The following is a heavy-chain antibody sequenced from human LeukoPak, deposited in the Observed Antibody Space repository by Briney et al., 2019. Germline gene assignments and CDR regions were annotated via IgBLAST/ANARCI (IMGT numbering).Heavy chain of an antibody. V-gene: IGHV3-48*01. Sequence: GGSLRLSCAASGFMFSNYNMNWVRQAPGKGLEGVAYISNSSSKIYYADSVKGRFTISRDNAKKLVFLQMNSLRVEDTAVYYFACSWNYGLYWVRGT. CDR3: ACSWNYGLY. CDR2: ISNSSSKI. CDR1: GFMFSNYN. D-gene: IGHD1-7*01. J-gene: IGHJ4*02.